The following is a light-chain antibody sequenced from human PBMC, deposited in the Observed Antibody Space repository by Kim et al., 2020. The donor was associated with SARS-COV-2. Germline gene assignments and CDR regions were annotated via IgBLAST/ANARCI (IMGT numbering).Light chain of an antibody. CDR3: QQNYSTPLT. Sequence: DIQMTQSPSSLSASVGDRVTITCRASQSLRSYLNWYQQKPGKAPKLLIYAASSLQSGVPSRFSGSGSGTDFTLTISSLQPEDFATYSCQQNYSTPLTFGGGTKVDIK. CDR2: AAS. V-gene: IGKV1-39*01. CDR1: QSLRSY. J-gene: IGKJ4*01.